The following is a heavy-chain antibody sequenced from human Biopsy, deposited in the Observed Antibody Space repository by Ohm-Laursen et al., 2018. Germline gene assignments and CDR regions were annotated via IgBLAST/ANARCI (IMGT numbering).Heavy chain of an antibody. CDR3: ARGMRYCTNAVCYKSGSGSYYRYYYGMDV. CDR1: VGSFSGYY. Sequence: GTLSLTWTVYVGSFSGYYWSWIRQPPGKGLEGIGEIKHSGSTNHNPSLKSRVTISVDTSKNQFSLKLSSVTAADTAVYYCARGMRYCTNAVCYKSGSGSYYRYYYGMDVWGQGTTVTVSS. D-gene: IGHD2-8*01. CDR2: IKHSGST. J-gene: IGHJ6*02. V-gene: IGHV4-34*01.